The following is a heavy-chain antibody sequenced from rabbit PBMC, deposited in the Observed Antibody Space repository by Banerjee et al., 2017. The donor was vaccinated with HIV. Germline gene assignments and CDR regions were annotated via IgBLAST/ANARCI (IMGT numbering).Heavy chain of an antibody. D-gene: IGHD1-1*01. V-gene: IGHV1S45*01. Sequence: QEQLEESGGDLVKPEGSLTLTCTASGFSFSSSYWMCWVRQAPGKGLEWIGCIYTSDVTTYYASWAKGRFTISKTSSTTVTLRTTSLAAADTATYFCVRDINTSFKLWGPGTLVTVS. CDR2: IYTSDVTT. CDR1: GFSFSSSYW. CDR3: VRDINTSFKL. J-gene: IGHJ4*01.